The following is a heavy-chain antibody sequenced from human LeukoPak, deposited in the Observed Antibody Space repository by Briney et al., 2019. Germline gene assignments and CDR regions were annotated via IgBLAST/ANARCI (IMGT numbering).Heavy chain of an antibody. J-gene: IGHJ5*02. D-gene: IGHD2-2*01. CDR1: GGSISSYY. Sequence: SETLSLTCTVAGGSISSYYWSWLRQPPGKGLEWIGYIYYSGSTNYNPSLKSRVTISVDTSKNQFSLKLSSVTAADTAVYYCARGGYCSSTSCYGPDWFDPWGQGTLVTVSS. V-gene: IGHV4-59*01. CDR3: ARGGYCSSTSCYGPDWFDP. CDR2: IYYSGST.